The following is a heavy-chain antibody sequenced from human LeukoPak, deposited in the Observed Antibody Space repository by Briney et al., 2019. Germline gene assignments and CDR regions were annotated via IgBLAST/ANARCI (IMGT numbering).Heavy chain of an antibody. J-gene: IGHJ6*02. D-gene: IGHD1-26*01. Sequence: GGSLRLSCAASGLTVSGNYMSWVRQAPGKGLEWVSAISSSGVNTYYADSVKGRFTISRDNSKNTLSLQMNSLRDEDTAVYYCAKDVRVGGGGMDVWGQGTPVTVSS. CDR1: GLTVSGNY. V-gene: IGHV3-23*01. CDR3: AKDVRVGGGGMDV. CDR2: ISSSGVNT.